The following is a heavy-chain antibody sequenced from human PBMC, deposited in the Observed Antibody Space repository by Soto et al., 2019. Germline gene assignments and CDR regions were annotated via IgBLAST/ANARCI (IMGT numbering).Heavy chain of an antibody. V-gene: IGHV4-39*02. CDR1: GGSISSSSYY. CDR2: IYYSGST. CDR3: ARDDSGFSGSHYIDYFNY. D-gene: IGHD1-26*01. J-gene: IGHJ4*02. Sequence: SATLSLTCTVSGGSISSSSYYWGWIRQPPGKGLEWIGSIYYSGSTYYNPSLKSRVTISVDTSKNQFSLKLSSVTAADTAVYYCARDDSGFSGSHYIDYFNYWGQGALVTVSS.